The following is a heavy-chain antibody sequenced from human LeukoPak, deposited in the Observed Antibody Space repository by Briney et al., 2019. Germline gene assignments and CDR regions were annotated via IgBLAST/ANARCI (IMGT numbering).Heavy chain of an antibody. CDR3: AKDGRLGELSLSYFDY. V-gene: IGHV3-30*02. D-gene: IGHD3-16*02. Sequence: GGSLRLSCAASGFTFSSYAMHWVRQAPGKGLEWVAFIRYDGSNKYYADSVKGRFTISRDNSKNTLYLQMNSLRAEDTAVYYCAKDGRLGELSLSYFDYWGQGTLVTVSS. J-gene: IGHJ4*02. CDR2: IRYDGSNK. CDR1: GFTFSSYA.